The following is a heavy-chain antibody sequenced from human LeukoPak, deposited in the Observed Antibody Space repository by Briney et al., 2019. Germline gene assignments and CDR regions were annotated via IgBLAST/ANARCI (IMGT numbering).Heavy chain of an antibody. CDR3: AKEGAGYSYGYYFDY. CDR2: ISWNSGSI. D-gene: IGHD5-18*01. Sequence: GGSLRLSCAASGFTFSSYWMHWVRQAPGKGLEWVSGISWNSGSIGYADSVKGRFTISRDNAKNSLYLQMNSLRAEDMALYYCAKEGAGYSYGYYFDYWGQGTLVTVSS. J-gene: IGHJ4*02. CDR1: GFTFSSYW. V-gene: IGHV3-9*03.